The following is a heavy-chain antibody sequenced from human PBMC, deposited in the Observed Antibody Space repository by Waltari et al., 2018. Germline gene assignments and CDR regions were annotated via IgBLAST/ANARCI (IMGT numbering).Heavy chain of an antibody. Sequence: VQLVESGGGLVQPGGSLRLSCAASGFTFSTYWMNWVRQAPGKGVEWGADIKEDGSKKHYAGSVKGRFTIARDNAKNSLFLQLNSLRVEDTAIYYCASFGYCADGVCYGDFWGQGTLVTVSS. V-gene: IGHV3-7*01. J-gene: IGHJ4*01. CDR1: GFTFSTYW. CDR2: IKEDGSKK. CDR3: ASFGYCADGVCYGDF. D-gene: IGHD2-8*01.